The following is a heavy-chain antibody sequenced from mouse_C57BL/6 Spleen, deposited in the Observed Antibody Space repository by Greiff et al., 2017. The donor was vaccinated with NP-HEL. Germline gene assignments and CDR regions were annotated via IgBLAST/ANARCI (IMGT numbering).Heavy chain of an antibody. Sequence: VQLQQPGAELVRPGTSVNLSCKASGNPFTSSWLTWLKQRPGQGLDGIGVLNPSDSYPNYNQKFKGKATLTVDTSSSTAYMQLSSLTSEDSAVYYCARSLAGTDYWGQGTTLTVSS. CDR2: LNPSDSYP. V-gene: IGHV1-59*01. CDR1: GNPFTSSW. CDR3: ARSLAGTDY. D-gene: IGHD4-1*01. J-gene: IGHJ2*01.